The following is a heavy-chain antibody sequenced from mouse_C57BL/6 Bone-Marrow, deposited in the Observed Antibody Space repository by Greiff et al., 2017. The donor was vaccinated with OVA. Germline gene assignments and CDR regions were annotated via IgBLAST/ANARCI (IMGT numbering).Heavy chain of an antibody. CDR1: GYTFTGYW. CDR3: ARGTYYGYSWFAY. D-gene: IGHD2-9*01. Sequence: QVQLQQSGAELMKPGASVKLSCKATGYTFTGYWIEWVKQRPGHGLEWIGEILPGSGSTNYNEKFKGKATFTAATSSNTAYMQLSSLTTEDAAIYYCARGTYYGYSWFAYWGQGTLVTVSA. V-gene: IGHV1-9*01. J-gene: IGHJ3*01. CDR2: ILPGSGST.